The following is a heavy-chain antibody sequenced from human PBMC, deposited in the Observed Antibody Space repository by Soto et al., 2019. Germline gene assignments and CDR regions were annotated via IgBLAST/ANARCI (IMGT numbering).Heavy chain of an antibody. CDR3: ANGSCGSGTCSGLDNRFPT. CDR1: GFTFSTYA. J-gene: IGHJ5*02. Sequence: EVQLLESGGGLVQPGGSLRLSCAASGFTFSTYAMTWVRQAPGKGPEWVSRIGDSEGETTHYADSVKGRFTISRDNAKHPLYLQMTSLRLEDTAIYYCANGSCGSGTCSGLDNRFPTWGPGTRVTVSS. V-gene: IGHV3-23*01. D-gene: IGHD2-15*01. CDR2: IGDSEGETT.